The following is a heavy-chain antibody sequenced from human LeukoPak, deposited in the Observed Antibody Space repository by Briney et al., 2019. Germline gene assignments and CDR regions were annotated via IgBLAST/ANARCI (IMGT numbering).Heavy chain of an antibody. Sequence: PGGSLRLSCAASGFTFSSYSMNWVRQAPGKGLEWVSSISSSSSYIYYADSVKGRLTISRDNAKNSLYLQMNSLRAEDTAVYYCARVVGRIAAAGRFDYWGQGTLVTVSS. V-gene: IGHV3-21*01. J-gene: IGHJ4*02. CDR3: ARVVGRIAAAGRFDY. D-gene: IGHD6-13*01. CDR2: ISSSSSYI. CDR1: GFTFSSYS.